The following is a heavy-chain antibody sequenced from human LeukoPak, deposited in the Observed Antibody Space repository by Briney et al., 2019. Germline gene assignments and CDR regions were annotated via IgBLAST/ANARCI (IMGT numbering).Heavy chain of an antibody. V-gene: IGHV4-39*01. J-gene: IGHJ5*02. CDR2: LYYSGTSVST. CDR3: ARQNPLNWFDH. Sequence: SETLSLTCTVSGGSISSSYSWGWIRQPPGKGLEWIGSLYYSGTSVSTHYSPTLKSRATIFADTSKNQFSRTLTAATAADTATYYGARQNPLNWFDHWGQGTLVTVSS. CDR1: GGSISSSYS.